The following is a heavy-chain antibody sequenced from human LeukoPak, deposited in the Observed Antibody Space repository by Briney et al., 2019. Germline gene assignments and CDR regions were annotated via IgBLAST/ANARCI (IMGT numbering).Heavy chain of an antibody. CDR1: GGSITTINYY. J-gene: IGHJ6*03. V-gene: IGHV4-39*07. D-gene: IGHD2-8*01. CDR2: IDYSGNT. CDR3: VLNAGGEYYMAV. Sequence: SHTLSLTCTVSGGSITTINYYCGWIRQPPGKGLEWIASIDYSGNTYYDPSLRSRVTISADTSENQFSLKLSSVTAADTAVYYAVLNAGGEYYMAVCGKGTTVAVSS.